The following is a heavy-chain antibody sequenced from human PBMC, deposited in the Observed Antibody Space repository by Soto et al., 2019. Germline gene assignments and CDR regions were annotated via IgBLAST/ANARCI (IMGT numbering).Heavy chain of an antibody. CDR3: ARRDSGGFYRYFDS. D-gene: IGHD2-15*01. CDR1: GGTFGTNP. J-gene: IGHJ4*02. Sequence: QVQLVQSGAEVKKPGSSVKVSCKASGGTFGTNPISWVRQAPGQGLEWMGGTGSGTGPGNHAQKFQGRLTITVDKSTSTVYMELSSLSSEDTAVYYCARRDSGGFYRYFDSWGQGTLVTVSS. V-gene: IGHV1-69*06. CDR2: TGSGTGPG.